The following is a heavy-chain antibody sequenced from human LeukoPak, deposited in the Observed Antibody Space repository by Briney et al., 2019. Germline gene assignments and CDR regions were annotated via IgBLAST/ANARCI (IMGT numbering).Heavy chain of an antibody. CDR2: FDPEDGET. J-gene: IGHJ6*02. V-gene: IGHV1-24*01. CDR1: GYTLTELS. D-gene: IGHD6-19*01. Sequence: ASVXVSCKVSGYTLTELSMHWVRQAPGKGLEWMGGFDPEDGETIYAQKFQGRVTMTEDTSTDTAYMELSSLRSEDTAVYYCATASGAVAGRGFYYYYYGMDVWGQGTTVTVSS. CDR3: ATASGAVAGRGFYYYYYGMDV.